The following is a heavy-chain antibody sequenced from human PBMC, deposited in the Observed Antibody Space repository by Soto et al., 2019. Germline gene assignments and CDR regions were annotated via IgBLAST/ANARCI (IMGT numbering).Heavy chain of an antibody. CDR1: GFTLTSSA. D-gene: IGHD3-9*01. CDR3: AADSGYDILTGYPDAFDI. J-gene: IGHJ3*02. Sequence: GASVKVSCKASGFTLTSSAMQWVRQARGQRLEWIGWIVVGSGNTNYAQKFQERVTITRDMSTSTAYMELSSLRSEDTAVYYCAADSGYDILTGYPDAFDIWGQGTMVTVS. V-gene: IGHV1-58*02. CDR2: IVVGSGNT.